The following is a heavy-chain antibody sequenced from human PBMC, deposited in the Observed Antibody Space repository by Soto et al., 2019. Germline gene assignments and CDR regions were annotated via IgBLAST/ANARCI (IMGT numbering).Heavy chain of an antibody. V-gene: IGHV1-58*01. CDR1: GFTFTSSA. D-gene: IGHD3-3*01. Sequence: ASVKVSCKASGFTFTSSAVQWVRQARGQRLEWIGWIVVGSGNTNYAQKFQERVTITRDMSTSTAYMELSSLRSEDTAVYYCAAGVPDYDFWSGEAGGGWYYFDYWGQGTLVTVSS. CDR3: AAGVPDYDFWSGEAGGGWYYFDY. J-gene: IGHJ4*02. CDR2: IVVGSGNT.